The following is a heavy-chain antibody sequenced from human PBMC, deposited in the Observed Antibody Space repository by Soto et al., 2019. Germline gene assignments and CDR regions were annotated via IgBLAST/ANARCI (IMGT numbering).Heavy chain of an antibody. Sequence: PGGSLRLSCAASGFTFSSYAMSWVRQAPGKGLEWVSAISGSGGSTYYADSVKGRFTISRDNSKNTLYLQMNSLRADDTAVYYCARRSIAAAGGFDYWGQGPLVTVAS. V-gene: IGHV3-23*01. CDR3: ARRSIAAAGGFDY. D-gene: IGHD6-13*01. J-gene: IGHJ4*02. CDR1: GFTFSSYA. CDR2: ISGSGGST.